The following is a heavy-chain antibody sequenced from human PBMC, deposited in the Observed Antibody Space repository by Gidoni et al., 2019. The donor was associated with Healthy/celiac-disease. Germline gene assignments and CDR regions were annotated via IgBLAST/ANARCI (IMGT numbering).Heavy chain of an antibody. CDR3: ARHLYYYDSSGYQD. Sequence: QLQLQESGPGLVKPSETLSLTCTVSGGSISSSSYYWGWIRQPPGKGLEWIGSIYYSGSTYYNPSLKSRVTISVDTSKNQFSLKLSSVTAADTAVYYCARHLYYYDSSGYQDWGQGTLVTVSS. D-gene: IGHD3-22*01. J-gene: IGHJ4*02. V-gene: IGHV4-39*01. CDR2: IYYSGST. CDR1: GGSISSSSYY.